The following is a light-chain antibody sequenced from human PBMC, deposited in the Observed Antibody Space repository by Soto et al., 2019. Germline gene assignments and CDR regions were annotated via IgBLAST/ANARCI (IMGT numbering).Light chain of an antibody. V-gene: IGKV1-5*01. CDR1: QSVSGW. CDR2: DAS. CDR3: QQRSDWPIT. J-gene: IGKJ5*01. Sequence: DIQITQSPSTLSAYVGDTVTVTCRASQSVSGWLAWYQQTQGEAPKILIYDASALQRGVPSRFRGSGSWTDFTLPIGRLEPEDVLVDYCQQRSDWPITFGQGTRLEIK.